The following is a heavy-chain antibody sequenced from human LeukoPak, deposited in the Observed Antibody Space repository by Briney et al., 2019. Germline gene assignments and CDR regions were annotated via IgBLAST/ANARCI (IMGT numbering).Heavy chain of an antibody. D-gene: IGHD3-10*01. Sequence: SETLSLTCTVSGGSISSYYWSWIRQPAGKGLEWIGRIYTSGSTNYNPSLKSRVTMSVDTSKNQFSLKLSSVTAADTAVYYCAKVVNYYGSGSYYIRRYYFDYWGQGTLVTVSS. J-gene: IGHJ4*02. CDR1: GGSISSYY. CDR3: AKVVNYYGSGSYYIRRYYFDY. V-gene: IGHV4-4*07. CDR2: IYTSGST.